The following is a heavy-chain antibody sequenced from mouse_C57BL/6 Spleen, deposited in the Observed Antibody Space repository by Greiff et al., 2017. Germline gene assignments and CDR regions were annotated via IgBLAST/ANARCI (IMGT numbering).Heavy chain of an antibody. CDR2: IDPSDSET. V-gene: IGHV1-52*01. CDR3: ARDYGSTPFAY. Sequence: VKLQQPGAELVRPGSSVKLSCKASGYTFTSYWMHWVKQRPIQGLEWIGNIDPSDSETHYNQKFKDKATLTVDKSSSTAYMQLSSLTSEDSAVYYCARDYGSTPFAYWGQGTLVTVSA. J-gene: IGHJ3*01. CDR1: GYTFTSYW. D-gene: IGHD1-1*01.